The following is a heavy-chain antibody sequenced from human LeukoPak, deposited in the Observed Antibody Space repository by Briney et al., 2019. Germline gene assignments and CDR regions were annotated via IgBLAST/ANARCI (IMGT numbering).Heavy chain of an antibody. V-gene: IGHV3-23*01. CDR1: GFSFDSHV. Sequence: PGGSPRLSCAASGFSFDSHVMSWVRQTPGKRLEWVASIGTTSIAYYPDSLKGRFIISRDNSDSTVYLQMNGLRVGDAAIYYCAKYTSGTAWAEDFWGQGTVVTVSS. J-gene: IGHJ4*02. CDR2: IGTTSIA. CDR3: AKYTSGTAWAEDF. D-gene: IGHD3-10*01.